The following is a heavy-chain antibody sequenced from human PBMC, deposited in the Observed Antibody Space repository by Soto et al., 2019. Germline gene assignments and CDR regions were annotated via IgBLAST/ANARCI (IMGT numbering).Heavy chain of an antibody. CDR2: ITDGGGST. CDR3: AKLYWNPRYFDY. J-gene: IGHJ4*02. Sequence: GGSLRLSCVASGFTFTNVAMTWFRQAPGKGLEWVSSITDGGGSTDYADSVKGRFTIFRDNSKSTLYLQMNNLRADDTAVYYCAKLYWNPRYFDYWGQGARVTVSS. D-gene: IGHD1-1*01. CDR1: GFTFTNVA. V-gene: IGHV3-23*01.